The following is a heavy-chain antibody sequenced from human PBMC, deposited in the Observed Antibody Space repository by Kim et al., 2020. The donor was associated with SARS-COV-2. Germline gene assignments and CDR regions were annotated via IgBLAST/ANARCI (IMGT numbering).Heavy chain of an antibody. CDR2: ISNDGSNK. CDR1: GFTFSNYG. J-gene: IGHJ6*02. Sequence: GGSLRLSCAASGFTFSNYGMHWVRQAPGKGLEWVAAISNDGSNKYYADSVKGRFIISRDNSKNTLYLQMDSLRAEDTAVYYCANNDVDSRSWSDYYCYSMDVWGQGTTVTVSS. D-gene: IGHD6-13*01. CDR3: ANNDVDSRSWSDYYCYSMDV. V-gene: IGHV3-30*18.